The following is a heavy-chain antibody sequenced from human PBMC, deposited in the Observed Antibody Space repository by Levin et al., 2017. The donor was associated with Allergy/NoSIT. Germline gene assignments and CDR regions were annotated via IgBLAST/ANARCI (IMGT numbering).Heavy chain of an antibody. J-gene: IGHJ4*02. Sequence: SQTLSLTCTVSSGSISGYYWSWLRQSPEKGLEWIGSIYSTGKTNYNPSLRSRVTMSVDSSKNVFSLRLKSVTSADTAMYYCARDRVSPAILDFWGQGALVTVSS. V-gene: IGHV4-59*01. CDR2: IYSTGKT. D-gene: IGHD5/OR15-5a*01. CDR1: SGSISGYY. CDR3: ARDRVSPAILDF.